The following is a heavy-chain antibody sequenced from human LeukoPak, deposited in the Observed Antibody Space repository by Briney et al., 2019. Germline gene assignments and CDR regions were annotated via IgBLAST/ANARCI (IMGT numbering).Heavy chain of an antibody. CDR3: ARESIASDYSNSHVIYYYGMGV. Sequence: ASVKVSCKASGGTFSSYAISWVRQPPAQGLEWMGVMIPIFGTANYAQKFQGRVTITADESTSTAYMELSSLRSEDTAVYYCARESIASDYSNSHVIYYYGMGVWGQGTTVTVSS. CDR1: GGTFSSYA. J-gene: IGHJ6*02. D-gene: IGHD4-11*01. V-gene: IGHV1-69*01. CDR2: MIPIFGTA.